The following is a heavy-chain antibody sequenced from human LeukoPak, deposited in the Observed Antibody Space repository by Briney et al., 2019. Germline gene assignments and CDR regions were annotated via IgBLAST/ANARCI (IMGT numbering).Heavy chain of an antibody. J-gene: IGHJ4*02. CDR1: SGSISSGGYY. CDR2: IYYSGST. D-gene: IGHD5-12*01. Sequence: SQILSLTCTVSSGSISSGGYYWSWIRQHPGKGLEWIGYIYYSGSTYYNPSLKSRVTISVDTSKNQFSLKLSSVTAADTAVYYCAASLSGYDYGFFDYWGQGTLVTVSS. CDR3: AASLSGYDYGFFDY. V-gene: IGHV4-31*03.